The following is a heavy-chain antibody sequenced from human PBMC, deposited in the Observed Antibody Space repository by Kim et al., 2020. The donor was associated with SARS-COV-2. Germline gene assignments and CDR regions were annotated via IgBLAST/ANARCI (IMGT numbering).Heavy chain of an antibody. CDR3: ARVVHYDFWSGYPHWFDP. CDR1: GYTFTSYG. Sequence: ASVKVSCKASGYTFTSYGISWVRQAPGQGLEWMGWISAYNGNTNYAQKLQGRVTMTTDTSTSTAYMELRSLRSDDTAVYYCARVVHYDFWSGYPHWFDPWGQGTLVTVSS. J-gene: IGHJ5*02. CDR2: ISAYNGNT. V-gene: IGHV1-18*01. D-gene: IGHD3-3*01.